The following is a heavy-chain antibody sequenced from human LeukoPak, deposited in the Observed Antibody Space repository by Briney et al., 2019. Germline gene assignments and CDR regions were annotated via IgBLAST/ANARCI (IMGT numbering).Heavy chain of an antibody. CDR2: ISDSGNT. J-gene: IGHJ4*02. V-gene: IGHV3-23*01. CDR1: GLRFSRGG. CDR3: AKAPVTTCRGAYCYPFDY. Sequence: GSLRLSCKASGLRFSRGGMHWIRQAPGKGLEWVSAISDSGNTYHADSVKGRFTISRDSSKNTLFLQMNRLRPEDAAVYYCAKAPVTTCRGAYCYPFDYWGQGTLVTVSS. D-gene: IGHD2-21*01.